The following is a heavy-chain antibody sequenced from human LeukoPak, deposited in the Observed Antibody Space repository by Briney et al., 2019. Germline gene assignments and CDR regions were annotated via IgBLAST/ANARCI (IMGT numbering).Heavy chain of an antibody. V-gene: IGHV4-59*12. CDR1: GGSISSYY. CDR3: AREPIVATIDY. CDR2: IYYSGST. D-gene: IGHD5-12*01. J-gene: IGHJ4*02. Sequence: SETLSLTCTVSGGSISSYYWSWIRQPPGKGLEWIGYIYYSGSTNYNPSLKSRVTMSVDTSKNQFSLKLSSVTAADTAVYYCAREPIVATIDYWGQGTLVTVSS.